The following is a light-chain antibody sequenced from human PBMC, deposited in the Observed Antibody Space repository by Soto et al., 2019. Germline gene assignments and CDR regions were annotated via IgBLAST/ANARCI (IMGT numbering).Light chain of an antibody. CDR2: AAS. V-gene: IGKV1-12*01. J-gene: IGKJ2*01. CDR1: QGISSW. CDR3: QQSYVTPYT. Sequence: DIQMTQSPSSVSASVGDRVTITCRASQGISSWLAWYHQKPGKAPRLLVYAASSLQTGVPSRFSGSGSGTDFTLAISSLQPEDFGTYYCQQSYVTPYTFGQGTNLEI.